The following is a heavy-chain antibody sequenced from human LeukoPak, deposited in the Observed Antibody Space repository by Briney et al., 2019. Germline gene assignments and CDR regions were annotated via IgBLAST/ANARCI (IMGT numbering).Heavy chain of an antibody. V-gene: IGHV4-34*01. CDR1: SGSFSGYY. J-gene: IGHJ2*01. Sequence: PSETLPLTCAVYSGSFSGYYWSWIRQPPGKGLEWIGEINHSGSTNYNPSLKSRVTISVDTSKNQFSLKLSSVTAADTAVYYCASWAAIATLWGRGTLVTVSS. D-gene: IGHD6-13*01. CDR3: ASWAAIATL. CDR2: INHSGST.